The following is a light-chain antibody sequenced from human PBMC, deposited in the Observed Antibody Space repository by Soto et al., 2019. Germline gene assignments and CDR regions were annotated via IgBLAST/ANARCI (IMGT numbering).Light chain of an antibody. CDR2: GAT. V-gene: IGKV1D-12*01. Sequence: DIQMTHSPSSVSASVGDRVTITFRASQGIGDWLAWYQQRPGKAPKVLMYGATSLESGVPSRFSGSGSGTDFTLTIDNLQPEDFATYYCLQGDSFPITFGQGTRLEIK. J-gene: IGKJ5*01. CDR3: LQGDSFPIT. CDR1: QGIGDW.